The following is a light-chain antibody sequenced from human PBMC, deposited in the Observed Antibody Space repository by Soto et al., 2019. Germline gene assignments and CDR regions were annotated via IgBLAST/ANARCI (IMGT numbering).Light chain of an antibody. J-gene: IGLJ3*02. CDR2: DTN. CDR3: LLSYSGARV. CDR1: TGAVTSAHY. V-gene: IGLV7-46*01. Sequence: QTVVTQESSLTVSPGGTVTLTCGSSTGAVTSAHYPYWFQQKPGQAPRTLIYDTNNKHSWTPARFSGSLLGGKAALTLSGAQSEDEAEYYCLLSYSGARVFGGGTKLTV.